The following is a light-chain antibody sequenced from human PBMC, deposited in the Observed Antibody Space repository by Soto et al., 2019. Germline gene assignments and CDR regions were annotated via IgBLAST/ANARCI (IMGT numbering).Light chain of an antibody. CDR1: QSVSIY. Sequence: EIVLTQSPGTLSLSPGERATLSCRASQSVSIYLAWYQQKPGQAPRLLMYGASNRATGIPARFSGSGSGTDFPLTISRLEPEDFAVYYCQQYGSSPPATFGQGTKLEIK. J-gene: IGKJ2*01. V-gene: IGKV3-20*01. CDR2: GAS. CDR3: QQYGSSPPAT.